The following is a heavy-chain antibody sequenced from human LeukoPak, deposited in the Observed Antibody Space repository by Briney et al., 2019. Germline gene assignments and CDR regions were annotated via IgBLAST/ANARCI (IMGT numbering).Heavy chain of an antibody. CDR1: GGSISSSNW. CDR2: IYYSGST. J-gene: IGHJ4*02. Sequence: SETLSLTCAVSGGSISSSNWWSWVHQPPGKGLEWIGSIYYSGSTYYNPSLKSRVTISVDTSKNQFSLKLSSVTAADTAVYYCARHPDYYDSSGYYSGYYFDYWGQGTLVTVSS. CDR3: ARHPDYYDSSGYYSGYYFDY. D-gene: IGHD3-22*01. V-gene: IGHV4-39*01.